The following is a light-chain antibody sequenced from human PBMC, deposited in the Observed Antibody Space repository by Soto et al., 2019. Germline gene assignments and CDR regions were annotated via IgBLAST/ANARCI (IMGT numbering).Light chain of an antibody. CDR2: DAS. Sequence: EIVMTQSPVTLSVSPGERATPSCRASESVGSNLAWYQQKPGQPPRLLIYDASMRETGVPPRFSGSGSGTEFTLTISNLQSEDFAIYFCQKFNKWPWTFGQGTKVESK. J-gene: IGKJ1*01. CDR3: QKFNKWPWT. V-gene: IGKV3-15*01. CDR1: ESVGSN.